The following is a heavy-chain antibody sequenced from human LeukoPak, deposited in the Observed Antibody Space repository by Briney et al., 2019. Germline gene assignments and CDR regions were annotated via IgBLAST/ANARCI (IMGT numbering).Heavy chain of an antibody. CDR1: GFTFEDYG. CDR3: ARVWERKPTSSGYYLSPFHY. J-gene: IGHJ4*02. CDR2: LNWDGGST. V-gene: IGHV3-20*01. Sequence: AGGSLRFSCAAPGFTFEDYGMSGGGQGPGKGLEWVSGLNWDGGSTGYADSVKGRFTISRDNAKNSLYLQMNSLRAEDTPIYHCARVWERKPTSSGYYLSPFHYWGKGTLVTVSS. D-gene: IGHD3-22*01.